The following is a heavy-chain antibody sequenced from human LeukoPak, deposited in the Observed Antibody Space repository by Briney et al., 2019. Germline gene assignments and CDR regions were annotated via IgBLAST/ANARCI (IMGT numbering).Heavy chain of an antibody. Sequence: APVKVSCKASGYTFTSYYMHWVRQAPGQGLEWMGIINPSGGSTSYAQKFQGRVTMTRDTSTSTVYMELSSLRSEDTAVYYCAREGYSSSSGGTFDYWGQGTLVTVSS. CDR2: INPSGGST. V-gene: IGHV1-46*01. D-gene: IGHD6-6*01. CDR1: GYTFTSYY. J-gene: IGHJ4*02. CDR3: AREGYSSSSGGTFDY.